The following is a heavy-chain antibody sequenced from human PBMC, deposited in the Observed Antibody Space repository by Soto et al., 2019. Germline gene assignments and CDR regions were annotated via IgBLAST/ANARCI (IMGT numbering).Heavy chain of an antibody. J-gene: IGHJ4*02. CDR3: ASTRMIVAHFDY. CDR2: IYYSGST. CDR1: GGSISSYY. V-gene: IGHV4-59*08. Sequence: SETLSLTCTVSGGSISSYYWSWIRQPPGKGLEWIGYIYYSGSTNYNPSLKSRVTISVDTSKNQFSLKLSSVTAADTAVYYCASTRMIVAHFDYWGQGTLVAVSS. D-gene: IGHD3-22*01.